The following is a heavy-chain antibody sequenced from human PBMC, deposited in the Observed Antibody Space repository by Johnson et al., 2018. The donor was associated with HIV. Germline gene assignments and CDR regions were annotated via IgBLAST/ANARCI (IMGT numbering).Heavy chain of an antibody. CDR1: GFTVSSNY. Sequence: EVQLVESGGGLVQPGGSLRLSCAASGFTVSSNYMSWVRQAPGKGLEWVSVIYSGGSTYYADSVKGRFTISRDNSKNTLYLQMNSLRAEDTAVYYCAQMGGYYDSSGYYPAGAFDIWGQGTMVTVSS. V-gene: IGHV3-66*01. CDR2: IYSGGST. CDR3: AQMGGYYDSSGYYPAGAFDI. J-gene: IGHJ3*02. D-gene: IGHD3-22*01.